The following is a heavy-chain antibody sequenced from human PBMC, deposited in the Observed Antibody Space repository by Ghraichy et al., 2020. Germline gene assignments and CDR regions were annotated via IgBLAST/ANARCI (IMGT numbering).Heavy chain of an antibody. Sequence: GESLNISCAASGFTFSSYGMHWVRQAPGKGLEWVAVISYDGNNKYYADSVRGRFTISRDNSKNTLYLQMNSLRAEDTAVYYCAKPVDTAAGTWGQGTLVTVSS. V-gene: IGHV3-30*18. D-gene: IGHD6-13*01. CDR1: GFTFSSYG. CDR3: AKPVDTAAGT. CDR2: ISYDGNNK. J-gene: IGHJ4*02.